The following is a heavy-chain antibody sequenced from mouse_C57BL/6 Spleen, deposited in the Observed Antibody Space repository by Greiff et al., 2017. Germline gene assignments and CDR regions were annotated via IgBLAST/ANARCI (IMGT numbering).Heavy chain of an antibody. V-gene: IGHV5-17*01. Sequence: EVQRVESGGGLVKPGGSLKLSCAASGFTFSDYGMHWVRQAPEKGLEWVAYISSGSSTIYYADTVKGRFTISRDNAKNTLFLQMTSLRSEDTAMYYCAREGIYDGYPMDYWGQGTSVTVSS. J-gene: IGHJ4*01. CDR2: ISSGSSTI. CDR1: GFTFSDYG. D-gene: IGHD2-3*01. CDR3: AREGIYDGYPMDY.